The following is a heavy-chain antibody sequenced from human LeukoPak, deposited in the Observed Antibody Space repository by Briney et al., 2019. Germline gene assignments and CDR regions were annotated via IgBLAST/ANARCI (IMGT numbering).Heavy chain of an antibody. CDR1: GGTFISYA. J-gene: IGHJ4*02. V-gene: IGHV1-69*13. Sequence: SVKVSCKASGGTFISYAISWVRQAPGQGLEWMGGIIPIFGTANYAQKFQGRVTITADESTGTDYMELSSLRSEDTAVYYCARAEGYYDFWSGYWDYWGQGTLVTVSS. CDR3: ARAEGYYDFWSGYWDY. D-gene: IGHD3-3*01. CDR2: IIPIFGTA.